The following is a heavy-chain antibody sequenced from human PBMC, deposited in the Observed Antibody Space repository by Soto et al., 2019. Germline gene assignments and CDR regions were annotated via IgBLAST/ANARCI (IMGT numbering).Heavy chain of an antibody. D-gene: IGHD3-3*01. CDR2: IIPIFGTA. Sequence: QVQLVQSGAEVKKPGSSVKVSCKASGGTFSSYAISWVRQAPGQGLEWMGGIIPIFGTANYAQKFQGRATITADESTSTAYMELSGLRSEDTAVYYCAMNDFWSGYYTPYYYGMDVWGQGTTVTVSS. V-gene: IGHV1-69*01. CDR1: GGTFSSYA. J-gene: IGHJ6*02. CDR3: AMNDFWSGYYTPYYYGMDV.